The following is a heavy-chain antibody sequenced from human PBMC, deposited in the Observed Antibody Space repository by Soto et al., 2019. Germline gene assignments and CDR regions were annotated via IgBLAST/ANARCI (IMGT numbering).Heavy chain of an antibody. J-gene: IGHJ4*02. CDR1: GHTFTSYA. CDR2: INAGNGNT. Sequence: ASVKVSCKASGHTFTSYAMHWVRQAPGQRLEWMGWINAGNGNTKYSQKFQGRVTITRDTSASTAYMELSSLRSEDTAVYYCARAPHVRDGYNYGCFDDWGEGTLVTVAA. D-gene: IGHD5-12*01. CDR3: ARAPHVRDGYNYGCFDD. V-gene: IGHV1-3*01.